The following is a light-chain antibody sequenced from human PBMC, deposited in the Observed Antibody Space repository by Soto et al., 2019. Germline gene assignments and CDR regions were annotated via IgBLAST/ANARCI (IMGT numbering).Light chain of an antibody. CDR2: DAS. Sequence: EIVMTQSPGTLSVSPGERATLSCRASQSVGRKLVWYQQKAGQAPRPLIFDASTRATGIPARFSGSGSGTEFTLTISSLQPDDVATYYCQQYNSYFQTFGQGTKVDIK. V-gene: IGKV3-15*01. CDR1: QSVGRK. J-gene: IGKJ1*01. CDR3: QQYNSYFQT.